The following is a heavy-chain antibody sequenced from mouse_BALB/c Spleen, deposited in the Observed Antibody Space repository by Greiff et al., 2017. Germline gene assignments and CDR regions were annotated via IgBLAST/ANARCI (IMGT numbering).Heavy chain of an antibody. CDR3: ARERNGYYEGAMDY. Sequence: VQGVESGPGLVAPSQSLSITCTVSGFSLTSYGVHWVRQPPGKGLEWLGVIWAGGSTNYNSALMSRLSISKDNSKSQVFLKMNSLQTDDTAMYYCARERNGYYEGAMDYWGQGTSVTVSS. CDR2: IWAGGST. D-gene: IGHD2-3*01. CDR1: GFSLTSYG. J-gene: IGHJ4*01. V-gene: IGHV2-9*02.